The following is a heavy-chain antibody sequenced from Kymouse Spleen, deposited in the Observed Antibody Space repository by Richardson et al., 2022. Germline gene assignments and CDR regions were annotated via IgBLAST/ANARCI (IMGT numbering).Heavy chain of an antibody. D-gene: IGHD5-12*01. Sequence: QVQLQQWGAGLLKPSETLSLTCAVYGGSFSGYYWSWIRQPPGKGLEWIGEINHSGSTNYNPSLKSRVTISVDTSKNQFSLKLSSVTAADTAVYYCARSGYEDYFDYWGQGTLVTVSS. J-gene: IGHJ4*02. CDR1: GGSFSGYY. CDR3: ARSGYEDYFDY. CDR2: INHSGST. V-gene: IGHV4-34*01.